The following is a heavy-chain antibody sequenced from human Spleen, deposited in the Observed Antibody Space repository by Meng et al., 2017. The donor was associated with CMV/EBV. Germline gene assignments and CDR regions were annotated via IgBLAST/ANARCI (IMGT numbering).Heavy chain of an antibody. CDR3: AREEGYCSSTSCYGLGSFDY. J-gene: IGHJ4*02. V-gene: IGHV4-4*07. CDR2: IYTSGST. D-gene: IGHD2-2*01. Sequence: RQGPGPGLVKPSADLSLHCPVSGGSISSYYWSWIRQPAGKGLEWIGRIYTSGSTNYNPSLKSRVTMSVDTSKNQFSLKLSSVTAADTAVYYCAREEGYCSSTSCYGLGSFDYWGQGTLVTVSS. CDR1: GGSISSYY.